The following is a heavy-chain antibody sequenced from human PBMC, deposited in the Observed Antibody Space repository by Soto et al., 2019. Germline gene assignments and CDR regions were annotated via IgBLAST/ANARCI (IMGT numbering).Heavy chain of an antibody. CDR3: AKSEVMGGYYYYGMDV. D-gene: IGHD1-26*01. CDR2: ISGSGGST. Sequence: PGGSLRLSCAASGFTFSSYAMSWVRQAPGKGLEWVSAISGSGGSTYYADSVKGRFTISRDNSKNTLYLQMNSLRAEDTAVYYCAKSEVMGGYYYYGMDVWGQGTTVT. J-gene: IGHJ6*02. CDR1: GFTFSSYA. V-gene: IGHV3-23*01.